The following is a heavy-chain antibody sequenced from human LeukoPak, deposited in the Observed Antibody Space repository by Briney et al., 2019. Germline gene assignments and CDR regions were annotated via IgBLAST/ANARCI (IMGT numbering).Heavy chain of an antibody. CDR2: ISAYNGDT. J-gene: IGHJ3*01. CDR3: AIAKISGTYYTDALDL. V-gene: IGHV1-18*01. CDR1: GYTFTSYG. D-gene: IGHD3-10*01. Sequence: ASVKVSCKASGYTFTSYGISWVRQAPGQGLEWMGWISAYNGDTNYAQKLQGRVTMTTDTSTSTAYMELRSLRSDDTAVYYCAIAKISGTYYTDALDLWGQGTVVTVSS.